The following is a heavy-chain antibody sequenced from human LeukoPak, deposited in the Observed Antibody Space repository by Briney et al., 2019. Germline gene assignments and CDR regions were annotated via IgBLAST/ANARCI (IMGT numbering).Heavy chain of an antibody. CDR1: GYSINSGYS. D-gene: IGHD4-11*01. V-gene: IGHV4-38-2*01. CDR2: IYHSGYA. CDR3: ARNSSLTTLKGGWFDP. Sequence: SETLSLTCAVSGYSINSGYSWTWLRQRPGKGLEWIGNIYHSGYAHYNPSLKSRVTISLDASKNQFSLRLSSVTAADTAVYYCARNSSLTTLKGGWFDPWGQGTLVTVSS. J-gene: IGHJ5*02.